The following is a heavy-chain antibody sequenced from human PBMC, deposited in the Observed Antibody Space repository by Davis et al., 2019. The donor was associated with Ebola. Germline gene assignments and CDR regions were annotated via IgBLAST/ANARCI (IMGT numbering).Heavy chain of an antibody. J-gene: IGHJ6*03. V-gene: IGHV3-23*01. CDR1: GFTFSSYA. Sequence: PGGSLRLSCAASGFTFSSYAMSWVRQAPGKGLEWVSAISGSGGSTYYADSVKGRFTISRDNSKNTLYLQMNSLRDEDTAVFYWARGRGRLSYYYMDVWGKGTTVTVSS. D-gene: IGHD3-16*01. CDR3: ARGRGRLSYYYMDV. CDR2: ISGSGGST.